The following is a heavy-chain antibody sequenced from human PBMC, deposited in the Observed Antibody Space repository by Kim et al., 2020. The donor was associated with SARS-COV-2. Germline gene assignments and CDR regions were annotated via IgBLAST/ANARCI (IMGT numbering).Heavy chain of an antibody. V-gene: IGHV3-48*02. Sequence: GGSLRLSCAASGFTFSDTDMTWVRQAPGKGLEWVSFISYTSEYIHYADSVKGRFSISRDNAKNSLYLQMNSLRDEDTAVYYCARDGSGPGHSWGQGTLVTVSS. D-gene: IGHD3-10*01. J-gene: IGHJ4*02. CDR2: ISYTSEYI. CDR1: GFTFSDTD. CDR3: ARDGSGPGHS.